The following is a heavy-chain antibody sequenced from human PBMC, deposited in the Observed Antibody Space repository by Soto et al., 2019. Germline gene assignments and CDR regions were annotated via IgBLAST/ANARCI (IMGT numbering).Heavy chain of an antibody. CDR2: IRNSGGST. CDR1: GFTFSSYA. V-gene: IGHV3-23*01. J-gene: IGHJ5*01. CDR3: GNGATPSDFDS. Sequence: GGSLRLSCAASGFTFSSYAMSWVRQAPGKGLEWVSGIRNSGGSTYYADSVKGRFTISRDDSKNTLYLQMKSLRAEDTAVYYCGNGATPSDFDSRAQGTAVPISS.